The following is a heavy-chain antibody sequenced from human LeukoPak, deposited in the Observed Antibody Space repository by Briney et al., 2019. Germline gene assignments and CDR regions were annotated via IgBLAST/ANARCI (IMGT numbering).Heavy chain of an antibody. CDR1: GFTFSSYW. J-gene: IGHJ4*02. D-gene: IGHD6-19*01. Sequence: GGSLRLSCAASGFTFSSYWMSWVRQAPGKGLEWVANIKQDGSEKYYVDSVKGRFTISRDNAKNSLYLQVNSLRAEDTAVYYCARVAVAGSYYFDYWGQGTLVTVSS. CDR2: IKQDGSEK. V-gene: IGHV3-7*04. CDR3: ARVAVAGSYYFDY.